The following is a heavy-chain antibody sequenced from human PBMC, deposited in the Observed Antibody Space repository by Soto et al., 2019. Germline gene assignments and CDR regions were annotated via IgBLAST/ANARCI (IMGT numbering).Heavy chain of an antibody. J-gene: IGHJ6*02. D-gene: IGHD3-3*02. CDR1: GYTLTELS. V-gene: IGHV1-24*01. CDR3: ATQPHFWSGLLAEDGMDV. CDR2: FDPEDGET. Sequence: GASVKVSCKVSGYTLTELSMHWVRQAPGKGLEWMGGFDPEDGETIYAQKFQGRVTMTEDTSTDTAYMELSSLRSEDTAVYYCATQPHFWSGLLAEDGMDVWGQGTTVTVSS.